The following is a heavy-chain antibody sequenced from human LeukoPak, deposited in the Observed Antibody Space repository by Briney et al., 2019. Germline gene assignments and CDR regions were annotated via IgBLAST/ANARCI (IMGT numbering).Heavy chain of an antibody. Sequence: GGSLRLSCAASGFTFSRYEMNWVRQAPGKGLEWVSFISSIGSTTYYADSVKGRFTISRDNAKNSLYLQMNSLRAEDTAVYYCARDRGYIYSDHRERWGQGTLVTVSS. CDR2: ISSIGSTT. J-gene: IGHJ4*02. V-gene: IGHV3-48*03. D-gene: IGHD5-18*01. CDR3: ARDRGYIYSDHRER. CDR1: GFTFSRYE.